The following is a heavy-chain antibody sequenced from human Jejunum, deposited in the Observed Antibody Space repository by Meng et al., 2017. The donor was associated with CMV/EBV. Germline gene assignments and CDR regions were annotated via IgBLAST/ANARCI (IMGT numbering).Heavy chain of an antibody. Sequence: QGQWTGWGQGLVKPSGTLSLTCAVYDGSISSSNWWSWVRQPPGKGREWIGEIYHSGSTNYNPSLKSRVNISVDKSKNQFSLKLSSVTAADTAVYYCASFPPPGKQWLVTDYWGQGTLVTASS. CDR1: DGSISSSNW. V-gene: IGHV4-4*02. D-gene: IGHD6-19*01. CDR3: ASFPPPGKQWLVTDY. CDR2: IYHSGST. J-gene: IGHJ4*02.